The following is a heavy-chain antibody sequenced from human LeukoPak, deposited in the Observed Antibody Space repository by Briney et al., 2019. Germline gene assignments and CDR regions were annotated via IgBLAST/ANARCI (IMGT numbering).Heavy chain of an antibody. CDR1: GYTLTELS. D-gene: IGHD6-13*01. V-gene: IGHV1-24*01. J-gene: IGHJ4*02. Sequence: ASVKVSCKVSGYTLTELSMHWVRQAPGKGLEWKGGFDPEDGETIYAQKFQGRVTMTEDTSTDTAYMELSSLRSEDTAVYYCATYIAAAAGFDYWGQGTLVTVSS. CDR3: ATYIAAAAGFDY. CDR2: FDPEDGET.